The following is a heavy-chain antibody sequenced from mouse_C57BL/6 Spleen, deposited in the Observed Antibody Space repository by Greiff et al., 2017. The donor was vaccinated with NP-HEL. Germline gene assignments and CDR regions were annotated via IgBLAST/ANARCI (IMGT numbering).Heavy chain of an antibody. V-gene: IGHV1-69*01. Sequence: QVQLQQPGAELVMPGASVKLSCKASGYTFTSYWMHWVKQRPGQGLEWIGEIDPSDSYTNYIQKFKGKSTLTVDKSSSTAYMQLSSLTSEDSAVYYCARRNYYGSRGYFDVWGTGTTVTVSS. CDR3: ARRNYYGSRGYFDV. J-gene: IGHJ1*03. D-gene: IGHD1-1*01. CDR1: GYTFTSYW. CDR2: IDPSDSYT.